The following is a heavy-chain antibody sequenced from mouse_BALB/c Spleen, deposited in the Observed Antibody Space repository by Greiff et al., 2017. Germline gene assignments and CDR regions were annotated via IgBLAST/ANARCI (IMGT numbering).Heavy chain of an antibody. D-gene: IGHD2-4*01. CDR2: ISYSGST. CDR1: GDSITSGY. V-gene: IGHV3-8*02. J-gene: IGHJ4*01. Sequence: EVKLVESGPSLVKPSQTLSLTCSVTGDSITSGYWNWIRKFPGNKLEYMGYISYSGSTYYNPSLKSRISITRDTSKNQYYLQLNSVTTEDTATYYCARSYDYDGYAMDYWGQGTSVTVSS. CDR3: ARSYDYDGYAMDY.